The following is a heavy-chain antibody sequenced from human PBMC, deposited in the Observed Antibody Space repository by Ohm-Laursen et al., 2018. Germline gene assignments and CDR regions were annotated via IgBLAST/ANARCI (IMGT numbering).Heavy chain of an antibody. CDR1: GFTFSSYS. V-gene: IGHV3-23*01. J-gene: IGHJ4*02. CDR2: ISVSGGTI. D-gene: IGHD3-22*01. CDR3: ATFYNHAGSGWGRPCDH. Sequence: SLRLSCAASGFTFSSYSMNWVRQAPGKGLEWVSFISVSGGTIYYRDSVKGRFTISRDNSKNSLYLQMNTLRVDDTAVYYCATFYNHAGSGWGRPCDHWGQGTLVTVSA.